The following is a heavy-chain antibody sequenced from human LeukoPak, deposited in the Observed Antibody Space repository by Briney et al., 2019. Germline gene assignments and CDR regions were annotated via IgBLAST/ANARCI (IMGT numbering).Heavy chain of an antibody. V-gene: IGHV3-23*01. CDR1: GLTFSSYA. D-gene: IGHD2-15*01. CDR2: ISGSGGST. Sequence: PGGSLRLSCAASGLTFSSYAMSWVRQAPGKGLEWVSAISGSGGSTYYADSVKGRFTISRDNAKNSLYLQMDSLRAEDTAVYYCAPLYCSGGSCYSDAFDIWGQGTMVTVSS. CDR3: APLYCSGGSCYSDAFDI. J-gene: IGHJ3*02.